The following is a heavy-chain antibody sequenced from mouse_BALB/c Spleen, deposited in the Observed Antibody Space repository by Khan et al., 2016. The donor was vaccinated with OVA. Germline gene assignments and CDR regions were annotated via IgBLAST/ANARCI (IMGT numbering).Heavy chain of an antibody. Sequence: QVQLQQSGAELVRPGASVKLSCRTSGYIFTNYWIHWVKQRSGQGLEWIARIYPGTDNTYYNEKLKDKATLTADRSSSTAYMQLSSLKSEDSAVYFCAREESLYYFDYWGQGTTLTVSS. CDR2: IYPGTDNT. CDR3: AREESLYYFDY. D-gene: IGHD6-2*01. CDR1: GYIFTNYW. V-gene: IGHV1-76*01. J-gene: IGHJ2*01.